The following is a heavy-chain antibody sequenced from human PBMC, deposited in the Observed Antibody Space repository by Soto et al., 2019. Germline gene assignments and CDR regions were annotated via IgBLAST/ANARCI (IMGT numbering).Heavy chain of an antibody. Sequence: PSETLSLTCTVSGGAISGSAYYWGWIRQPPGKGLEYIGSIYFDGSTYYNPSLKSRVTISVDTSKNQFSLKLNSMTAADTAVYYCARPMYFYGSGSYPWFDPWGQGTLVTVS. CDR1: GGAISGSAYY. CDR3: ARPMYFYGSGSYPWFDP. V-gene: IGHV4-39*01. J-gene: IGHJ5*02. D-gene: IGHD3-10*01. CDR2: IYFDGST.